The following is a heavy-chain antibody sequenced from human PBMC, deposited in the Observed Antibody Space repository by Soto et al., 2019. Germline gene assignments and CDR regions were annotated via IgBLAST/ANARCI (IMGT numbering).Heavy chain of an antibody. J-gene: IGHJ4*02. CDR3: AKETLSGWRTFDY. D-gene: IGHD6-19*01. Sequence: VQLVESGGGVVQPGRSLRLSCAAAGFTFSSYGMHWVRQAPGKGLEWVAVISYDGSDIYYADCVKGRFTISRDNSKNTRDLQMNSLRSEDTGVYYCAKETLSGWRTFDYWGQGTLVAVSS. V-gene: IGHV3-30*18. CDR2: ISYDGSDI. CDR1: GFTFSSYG.